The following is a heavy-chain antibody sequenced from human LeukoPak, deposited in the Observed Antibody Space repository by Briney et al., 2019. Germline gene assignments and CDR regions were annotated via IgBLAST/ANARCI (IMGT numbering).Heavy chain of an antibody. Sequence: PGGSLRLSCVASGFSFSTYSMNWVRRAPGKGLECVSSISSSTSHTYYADSVKGRFTISRDNARNSLFLQMNSLRAEDTAVYYCARDLRGVYGSGLEWGQGTLVTVSS. CDR3: ARDLRGVYGSGLE. J-gene: IGHJ4*02. V-gene: IGHV3-21*01. CDR2: ISSSTSHT. CDR1: GFSFSTYS. D-gene: IGHD3-10*01.